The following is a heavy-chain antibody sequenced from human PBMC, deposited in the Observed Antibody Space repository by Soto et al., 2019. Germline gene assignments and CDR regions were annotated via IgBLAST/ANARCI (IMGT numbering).Heavy chain of an antibody. D-gene: IGHD1-7*01. V-gene: IGHV3-30*03. Sequence: HPGGSLRLSCAASGFSFSDCGMHWVRQAPGKGLEWVAVISYDGSNKYYADSVKGRFTISRDNSKNTLYLQMNSLRAEDTAVYYCARFSITGTTSALFDYWGQGTLVTVSS. CDR2: ISYDGSNK. CDR3: ARFSITGTTSALFDY. J-gene: IGHJ4*02. CDR1: GFSFSDCG.